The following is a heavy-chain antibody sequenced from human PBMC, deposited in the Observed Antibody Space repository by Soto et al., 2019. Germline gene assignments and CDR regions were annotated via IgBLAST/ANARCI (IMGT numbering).Heavy chain of an antibody. V-gene: IGHV3-11*01. J-gene: IGHJ4*02. CDR1: GFTFSDYY. CDR2: ISSSGSTI. D-gene: IGHD3-22*01. Sequence: GGSLRLSCAASGFTFSDYYMSWIRQAPGKGLEWVSYISSSGSTIYYADSVKGRFTISRDNAKNSLYLQMNSLRAEDTAVYCCARDSGRASSGYYHDYWGQGTLVTVSS. CDR3: ARDSGRASSGYYHDY.